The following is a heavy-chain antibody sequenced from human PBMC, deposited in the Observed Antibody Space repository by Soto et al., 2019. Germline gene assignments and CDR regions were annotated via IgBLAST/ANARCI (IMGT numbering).Heavy chain of an antibody. CDR3: TRRLGHHYGIDY. CDR1: GFTFSGSA. V-gene: IGHV3-73*02. D-gene: IGHD4-17*01. Sequence: EVQLVESGGGLVQPGGSLKLSCAASGFTFSGSAMHWVRQASGKGLEWVGRIRSKANSYATAYAASVKGRFTISRDDSKNTAYLHMNSLKTEDTAVYYCTRRLGHHYGIDYWGQGTLVTVSS. CDR2: IRSKANSYAT. J-gene: IGHJ4*02.